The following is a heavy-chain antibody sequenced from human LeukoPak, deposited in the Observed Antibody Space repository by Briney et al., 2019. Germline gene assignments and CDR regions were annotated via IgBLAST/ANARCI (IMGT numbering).Heavy chain of an antibody. CDR1: GFTFSSYE. Sequence: PGGSLRLSCAASGFTFSSYEMNWVRQAPGKGLEWISYISSSSSYIYYADSVKGRFTISRDNAKNSLYLQMNSLRAEDMALHYCAKDMDGNPRTNAFDIWGQGTMVTVSS. CDR2: ISSSSSYI. J-gene: IGHJ3*02. CDR3: AKDMDGNPRTNAFDI. D-gene: IGHD4-23*01. V-gene: IGHV3-21*05.